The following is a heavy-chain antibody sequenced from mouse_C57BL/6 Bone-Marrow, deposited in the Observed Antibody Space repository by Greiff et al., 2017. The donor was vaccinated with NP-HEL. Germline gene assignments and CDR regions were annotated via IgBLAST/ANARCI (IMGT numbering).Heavy chain of an antibody. V-gene: IGHV1-5*01. J-gene: IGHJ3*01. CDR3: RTCYSNCAWLAY. Sequence: EVQLVESGTVLARPGASVKMSCKTSGYTFTSYWMHWVKQRPGQGLEWIGAIFPGNSDTSYNQKFKGKAKLTAVTSASTAYMELSSLTNEDSAVYYCRTCYSNCAWLAYWGQGTLVTVSA. CDR1: GYTFTSYW. D-gene: IGHD2-5*01. CDR2: IFPGNSDT.